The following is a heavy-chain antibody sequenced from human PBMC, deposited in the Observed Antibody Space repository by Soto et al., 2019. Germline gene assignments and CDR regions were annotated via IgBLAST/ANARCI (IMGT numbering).Heavy chain of an antibody. CDR3: ASRITGSPNYYSGMDV. Sequence: QVQLVQSGAEVKKPGSSVKVSCKASGGTFSSYAINWVRQAPGQGLEWMGGIIPIFGTADYAQKFQGRVTITADESTSTAYMELSSLRSEDTAVYYWASRITGSPNYYSGMDVWGQGTTVTVSS. J-gene: IGHJ6*02. V-gene: IGHV1-69*12. D-gene: IGHD1-20*01. CDR2: IIPIFGTA. CDR1: GGTFSSYA.